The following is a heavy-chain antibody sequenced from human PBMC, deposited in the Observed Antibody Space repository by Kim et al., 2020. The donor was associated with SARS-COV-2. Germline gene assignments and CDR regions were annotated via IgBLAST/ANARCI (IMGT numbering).Heavy chain of an antibody. CDR2: IWYDGSNK. D-gene: IGHD3-9*01. J-gene: IGHJ6*02. CDR3: VLTNWYSYYYYGMDV. Sequence: GGSLRLSCAASGFTFSSYGMHWVRQAPGKGLEWVAVIWYDGSNKYYADSVKGRFTISRDNSKNTLYLQMNSLRAEDTAVYYCVLTNWYSYYYYGMDVWGQGTTVTVSS. CDR1: GFTFSSYG. V-gene: IGHV3-33*01.